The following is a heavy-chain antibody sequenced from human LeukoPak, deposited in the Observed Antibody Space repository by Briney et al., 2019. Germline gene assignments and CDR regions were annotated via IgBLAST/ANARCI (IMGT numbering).Heavy chain of an antibody. V-gene: IGHV3-9*01. J-gene: IGHJ4*02. Sequence: AGGSLRLSCAASGFTLDDYAMHWVRQAPGKGLEWVSGISWNSGSIGYADSVKGRFTISRDNAKNSLYLQMNSLRAEDTALYYCAKGDHYDILTGLNYWGQGTLVTVSS. CDR2: ISWNSGSI. CDR3: AKGDHYDILTGLNY. CDR1: GFTLDDYA. D-gene: IGHD3-9*01.